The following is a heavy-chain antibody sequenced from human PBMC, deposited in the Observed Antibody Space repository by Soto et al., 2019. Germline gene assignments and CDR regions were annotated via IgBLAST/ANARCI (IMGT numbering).Heavy chain of an antibody. D-gene: IGHD5-12*01. V-gene: IGHV5-51*01. CDR3: ARHVRSGFYYGMDV. Sequence: GESLKISCKGSEYSFTTSWIAWVRQMPGKVLEWMGVIFPDDSDTRYSPSFQGQVTISADKSIITAYLQWSSLQASDTAMYYCARHVRSGFYYGMDVWGQGTTVTVSS. J-gene: IGHJ6*02. CDR2: IFPDDSDT. CDR1: EYSFTTSW.